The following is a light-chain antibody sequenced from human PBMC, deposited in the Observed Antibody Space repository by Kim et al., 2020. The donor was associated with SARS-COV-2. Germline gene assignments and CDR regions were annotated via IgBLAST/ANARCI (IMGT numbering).Light chain of an antibody. CDR3: KQYDSWHRT. Sequence: GERVTRDGRERQRGRRNVAGDQQRGGQAPRLLIYGADTRKTDIPVRFSGRGSGTEFTLTISSLQSEDVAGYYWKQYDSWHRTFGQGTKVDIK. V-gene: IGKV3D-15*01. CDR2: GAD. J-gene: IGKJ1*01. CDR1: QRGRRN.